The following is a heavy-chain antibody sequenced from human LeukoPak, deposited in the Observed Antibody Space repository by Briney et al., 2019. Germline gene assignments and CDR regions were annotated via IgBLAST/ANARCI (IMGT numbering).Heavy chain of an antibody. D-gene: IGHD2-8*01. CDR1: GGSISSYY. V-gene: IGHV4-59*08. Sequence: PSGTLSLTCTVSGGSISSYYWSWIRQPPGKGLEWIGYIYYSGSTNYIPSLKSRVTISVDTSKNQFSLKLSSVTAADTAVYYCASLYYWGQGTLVTVSS. CDR2: IYYSGST. J-gene: IGHJ4*02. CDR3: ASLYY.